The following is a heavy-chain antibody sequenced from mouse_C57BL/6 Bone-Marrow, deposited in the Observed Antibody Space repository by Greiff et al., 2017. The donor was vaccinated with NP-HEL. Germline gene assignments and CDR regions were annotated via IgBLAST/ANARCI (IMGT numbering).Heavy chain of an antibody. V-gene: IGHV1-69*01. CDR1: GYTFTSYW. CDR2: IDPSDSYT. Sequence: QVQLQQPGAELVMPGASVTLSCKASGYTFTSYWMHWVKQRPGQGLEWIGEIDPSDSYTNYNQKFKGKSTLTVDKSSSTAYMQLSSLTSEDSAVYYCAREGGYYGSSSWFAYWGQGTLVTVSA. D-gene: IGHD1-1*01. CDR3: AREGGYYGSSSWFAY. J-gene: IGHJ3*01.